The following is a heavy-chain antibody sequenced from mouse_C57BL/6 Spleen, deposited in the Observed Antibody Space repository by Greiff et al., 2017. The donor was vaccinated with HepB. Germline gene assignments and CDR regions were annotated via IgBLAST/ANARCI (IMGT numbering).Heavy chain of an antibody. CDR1: GYTFTSYW. Sequence: QVHVKQPGAELVKPGASVKLSCKASGYTFTSYWMHWVKQRPGQGLEWIGMIHPNSGSTNYNEKFKSKATLTVDKSSSTAYMQLSSLTSEDSAVYYCARWGTTVVAPLAMDYWGQGTSVTVSS. CDR3: ARWGTTVVAPLAMDY. V-gene: IGHV1-64*01. J-gene: IGHJ4*01. D-gene: IGHD1-1*01. CDR2: IHPNSGST.